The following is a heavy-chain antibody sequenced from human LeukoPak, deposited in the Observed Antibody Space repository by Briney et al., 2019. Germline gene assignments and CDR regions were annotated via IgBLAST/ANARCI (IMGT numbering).Heavy chain of an antibody. J-gene: IGHJ5*02. CDR3: ARSIRARKGWFDP. Sequence: PGGSLRLSCAASGFTFSSYGMSWVRQAPGKGLEWVAVISYDGSNKYYADSVKGRFTISRDNSKNTLYLQMNSLRAEDTAVYYCARSIRARKGWFDPWGQGTLVTVSS. CDR1: GFTFSSYG. CDR2: ISYDGSNK. V-gene: IGHV3-30*03.